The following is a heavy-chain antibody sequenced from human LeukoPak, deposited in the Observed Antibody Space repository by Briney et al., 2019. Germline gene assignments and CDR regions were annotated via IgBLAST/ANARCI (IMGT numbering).Heavy chain of an antibody. CDR1: GCTFATYR. V-gene: IGHV5-51*01. CDR2: IYNWDYDT. J-gene: IGHJ6*02. CDR3: ARLGYCSSRSCYYGMDV. D-gene: IGHD2-2*01. Sequence: GESLEISFQCPGCTFATYRIGRVRQIPGKGLEWMWIIYNWDYDTRYSPSFQGQVNISTDKSISTAYLQWSSLEDSGTAMYYCARLGYCSSRSCYYGMDVWGQGTTVTVSS.